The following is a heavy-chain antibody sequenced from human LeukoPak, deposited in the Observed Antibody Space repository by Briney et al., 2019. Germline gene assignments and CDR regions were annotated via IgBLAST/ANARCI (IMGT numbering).Heavy chain of an antibody. CDR3: AKDLGLVMATSSVGYFDY. CDR1: GFTFRRYG. J-gene: IGHJ4*02. CDR2: IRYDGSNK. Sequence: GSLRLSCAASGFTFRRYGMHWVRQAPGKGLEWVAFIRYDGSNKYYADSVKGRFTISRDNSKNTLYLQMNSLRAEDTAVYYCAKDLGLVMATSSVGYFDYWGQGTLVTVSS. V-gene: IGHV3-30*02. D-gene: IGHD5-24*01.